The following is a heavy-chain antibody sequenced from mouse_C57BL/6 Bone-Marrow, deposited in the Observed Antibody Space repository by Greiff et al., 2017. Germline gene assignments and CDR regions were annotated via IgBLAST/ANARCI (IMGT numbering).Heavy chain of an antibody. CDR2: INPYNDGT. CDR3: ARDGDQAWFAY. CDR1: GYTFTSYV. D-gene: IGHD2-3*01. J-gene: IGHJ3*01. V-gene: IGHV1-14*01. Sequence: EVQLVESGPELVKPGASVKMSCKASGYTFTSYVMHWVKQKPGQGLEWIGYINPYNDGTKYNEKFKGKATLTSDKSSSTAYMELSSLTSEDSAVYYCARDGDQAWFAYWGQGTLVTVSA.